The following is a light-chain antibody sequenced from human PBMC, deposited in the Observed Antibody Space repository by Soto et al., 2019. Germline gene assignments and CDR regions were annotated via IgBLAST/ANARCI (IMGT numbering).Light chain of an antibody. CDR3: FSFTTTSTHV. CDR2: DVS. CDR1: SSDVGAYNF. Sequence: QSVLTQPPSVSGSPGQSVTISCTGTSSDVGAYNFVSWYQQYPGKAPKLIIFDVSARPSGVPDRFSGSKSGNTAYLTISGLQVEDEAEYFCFSFTTTSTHVFGTGTKVTVL. J-gene: IGLJ1*01. V-gene: IGLV2-11*01.